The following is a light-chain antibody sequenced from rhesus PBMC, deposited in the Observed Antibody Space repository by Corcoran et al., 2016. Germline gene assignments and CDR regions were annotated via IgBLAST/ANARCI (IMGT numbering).Light chain of an antibody. Sequence: DIQMTQSPSSLSASVGDTVTITCRASQSISSWLDWYQQKPGKAPKLLIYKASRLQSGVPPRFSGSGSVTDFTLTISSLQPEDFAIDYCLQYSSSLTFGGGTKVEIK. V-gene: IGKV1-22*01. CDR1: QSISSW. CDR3: LQYSSSLT. J-gene: IGKJ4*01. CDR2: KAS.